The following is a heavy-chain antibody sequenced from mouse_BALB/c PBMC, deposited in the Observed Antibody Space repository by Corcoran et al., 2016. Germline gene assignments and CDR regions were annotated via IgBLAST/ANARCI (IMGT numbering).Heavy chain of an antibody. D-gene: IGHD1-1*02. J-gene: IGHJ3*01. CDR2: IDPANDNT. CDR1: GFNIKDTY. V-gene: IGHV14-3*02. Sequence: EVQLQQSGAELVKPGAPVKLSCTASGFNIKDTYLHWVKQRPEQGLKWSGRIDPANDNTKFDPKCQGKATITADTSSNTAYLQLSSLTSEDTAGYYCTNGSYEALFAYWGQGTLVTVSA. CDR3: TNGSYEALFAY.